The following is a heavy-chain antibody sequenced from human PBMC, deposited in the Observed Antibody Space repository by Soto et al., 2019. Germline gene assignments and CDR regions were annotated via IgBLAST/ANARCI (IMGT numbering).Heavy chain of an antibody. CDR3: ARGLVFGGAIPLFES. V-gene: IGHV4-61*01. J-gene: IGHJ5*01. D-gene: IGHD3-3*01. Sequence: PXDTLSLTCTVSGCSVSSRSYYWSWIRQPPGKGLEWIGHMYYSGTTNYQPSLKSRVTISADTSQNQFSLKLSSVSAADTAVYYCARGLVFGGAIPLFESWGQGPLVTVSS. CDR1: GCSVSSRSYY. CDR2: MYYSGTT.